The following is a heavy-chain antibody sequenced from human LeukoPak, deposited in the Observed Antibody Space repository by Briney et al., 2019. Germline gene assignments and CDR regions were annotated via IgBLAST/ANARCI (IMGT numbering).Heavy chain of an antibody. Sequence: GGSLRLSCAASGFTFSNFDMSWVRQAPAKGLNWVSAISSNTGGTTYADSVKGRFTISRDNSRNILYLEMNSLRADDTALYYCAKDPYGYWGQGTLVTVSS. CDR3: AKDPYGY. CDR2: ISSNTGGT. J-gene: IGHJ4*02. D-gene: IGHD3-10*01. V-gene: IGHV3-23*01. CDR1: GFTFSNFD.